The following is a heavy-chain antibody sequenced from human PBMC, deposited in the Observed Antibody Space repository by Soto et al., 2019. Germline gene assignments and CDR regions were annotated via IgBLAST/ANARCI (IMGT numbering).Heavy chain of an antibody. Sequence: QVQLQESGPGLVKPSQTLSLTCTVSCGSISSGGYYWSWIRQHPGKGLEWIGYIYYSGSTYYNPSLNGRVTISVDTSKNQFSLNLSSVTGADTAVYYCARAGPDPRDIVATGLDYWGQGTLVTVSS. J-gene: IGHJ4*02. CDR2: IYYSGST. CDR3: ARAGPDPRDIVATGLDY. V-gene: IGHV4-31*03. D-gene: IGHD5-12*01. CDR1: CGSISSGGYY.